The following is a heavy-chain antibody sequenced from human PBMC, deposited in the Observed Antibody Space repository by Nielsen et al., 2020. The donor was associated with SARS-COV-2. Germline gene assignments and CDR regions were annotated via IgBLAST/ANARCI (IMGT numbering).Heavy chain of an antibody. D-gene: IGHD3-10*01. CDR3: AKDLRARLTYYYGSGRPFDY. CDR2: ISGSGGST. V-gene: IGHV3-23*01. Sequence: WIRQPPGKGLEWVSAISGSGGSTYYADSVKGRFTISRDNSKNTLYLQMNSLRAEDTAVYYCAKDLRARLTYYYGSGRPFDYWGQGTLVTVSS. J-gene: IGHJ4*02.